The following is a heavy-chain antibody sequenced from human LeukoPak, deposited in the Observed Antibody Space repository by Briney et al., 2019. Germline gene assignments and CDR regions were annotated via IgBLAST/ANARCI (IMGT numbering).Heavy chain of an antibody. CDR1: GGSFSGYY. CDR3: ARGPDYDILTGYWMPGAFDI. J-gene: IGHJ3*02. D-gene: IGHD3-9*01. V-gene: IGHV4-34*01. Sequence: SETLSLTCAVYGGSFSGYYWSWIRQPPGKGLEWIGEINHSGSTNYNPSLKSRVTISVDTSKNQFSLKLSSVTAADTAVYYCARGPDYDILTGYWMPGAFDIWGQGTMVTVSS. CDR2: INHSGST.